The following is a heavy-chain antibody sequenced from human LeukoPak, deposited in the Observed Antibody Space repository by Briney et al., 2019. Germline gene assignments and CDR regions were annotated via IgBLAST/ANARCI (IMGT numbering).Heavy chain of an antibody. D-gene: IGHD3-3*01. CDR2: INGSGGST. CDR3: AKKTDFWSGYFAS. Sequence: GALRLSCAASGFTFSSYAMSWVRQAPGKGLEWVSTINGSGGSTYYADSVKGRFTISRDNSKNTLYLQMNSLRAEDTAVYYCAKKTDFWSGYFASWGQGTLVTVSP. V-gene: IGHV3-23*01. CDR1: GFTFSSYA. J-gene: IGHJ5*02.